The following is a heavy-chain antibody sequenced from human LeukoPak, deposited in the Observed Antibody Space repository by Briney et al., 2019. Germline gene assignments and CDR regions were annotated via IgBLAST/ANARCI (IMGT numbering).Heavy chain of an antibody. CDR3: AKVSPLGAFDI. CDR2: ISYDGSNK. V-gene: IGHV3-30*18. Sequence: PGGSLRLSCAASGFTFSSYGMHWVRQAPGKGLEWVAVISYDGSNKYYADSVKGRLTISRDNSKNTLYLQMNSLRAEDTAVYYCAKVSPLGAFDIWGQGTMVTVSS. J-gene: IGHJ3*02. CDR1: GFTFSSYG.